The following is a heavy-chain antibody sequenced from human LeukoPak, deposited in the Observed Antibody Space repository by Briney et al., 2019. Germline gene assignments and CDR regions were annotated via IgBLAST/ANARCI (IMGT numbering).Heavy chain of an antibody. CDR3: VKSSGWSNIDY. J-gene: IGHJ4*02. CDR1: GFTFSSYA. CDR2: ISSNGGST. D-gene: IGHD6-19*01. V-gene: IGHV3-64D*09. Sequence: PGGSLRLSCSASGFTFSSYAMHWVRQAPGKGLEYVSAISSNGGSTYYADSVKGRFTISRDNSKNTLYLQMSSLRAEDTAVYHCVKSSGWSNIDYWGQGTLVTVSS.